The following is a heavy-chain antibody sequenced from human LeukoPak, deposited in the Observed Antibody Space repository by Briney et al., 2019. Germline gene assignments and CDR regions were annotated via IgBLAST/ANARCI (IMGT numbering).Heavy chain of an antibody. CDR1: GSTFSSYG. D-gene: IGHD4-17*01. Sequence: GGSLRLSCAASGSTFSSYGMHWVRQAPGKGLEWVAVIWYDGSNKYYADSVKGRFTISRDNSKNTLYLQMNSLRAEDTAVYYCARAWVTTEYYFDYWGQGTLVTVSS. CDR2: IWYDGSNK. J-gene: IGHJ4*02. V-gene: IGHV3-33*01. CDR3: ARAWVTTEYYFDY.